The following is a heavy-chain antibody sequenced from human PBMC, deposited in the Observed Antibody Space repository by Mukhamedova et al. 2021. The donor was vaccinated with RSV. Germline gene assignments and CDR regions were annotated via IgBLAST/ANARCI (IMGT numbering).Heavy chain of an antibody. Sequence: VRQMPGKGLEWMGRIDPSDSYTNYSPSFQGHVTISADKSISTAYLQWSSLKASDTAMYYCARWGESNWFDPWGQGTLVTVSS. CDR3: ARWGESNWFDP. J-gene: IGHJ5*02. D-gene: IGHD3-16*01. V-gene: IGHV5-10-1*01. CDR2: IDPSDSYT.